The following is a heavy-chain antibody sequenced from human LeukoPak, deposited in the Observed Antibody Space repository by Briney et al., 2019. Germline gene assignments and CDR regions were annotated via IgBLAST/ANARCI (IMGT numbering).Heavy chain of an antibody. Sequence: SGTLSLTCAVSGGSINSDNWWSWLRQPPGKGLEWIGEIYHSGSTYYNPSLKSRLTMSLDTSKNQFSLKLSSVTAADTAVYYCARDLAGATTADYWGQGTLVTVSS. CDR3: ARDLAGATTADY. V-gene: IGHV4-4*02. CDR2: IYHSGST. J-gene: IGHJ4*02. D-gene: IGHD1-26*01. CDR1: GGSINSDNW.